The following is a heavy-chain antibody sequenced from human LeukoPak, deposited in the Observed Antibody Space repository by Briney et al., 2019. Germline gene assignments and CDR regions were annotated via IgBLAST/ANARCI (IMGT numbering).Heavy chain of an antibody. V-gene: IGHV3-23*01. CDR2: ISGSGGST. J-gene: IGHJ4*02. CDR1: GFTFSSYA. D-gene: IGHD3-10*01. Sequence: GGSLRLSCAASGFTFSSYAMSWVRQAPGMGXXXXXXISGSGGSTYYADSVKGRFTISRDNSKNTLYLQMNSLRAEDTAVYYCAKVGYGSGSSGFDYWGQGTLVTVSS. CDR3: AKVGYGSGSSGFDY.